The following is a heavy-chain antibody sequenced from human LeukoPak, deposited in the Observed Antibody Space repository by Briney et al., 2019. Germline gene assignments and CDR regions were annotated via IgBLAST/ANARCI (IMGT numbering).Heavy chain of an antibody. D-gene: IGHD6-6*01. J-gene: IGHJ4*02. CDR2: ISGSGGST. CDR3: AKESEAYSSSIRFDY. CDR1: GFTFSSYG. V-gene: IGHV3-23*01. Sequence: GGSLRLSCAASGFTFSSYGIHWVRQAPGKGLEWVSAISGSGGSTYYADSVKGRFTISRDNSKNTLYLQMNSLRAEDTAVYYCAKESEAYSSSIRFDYWGQGTLVTVSS.